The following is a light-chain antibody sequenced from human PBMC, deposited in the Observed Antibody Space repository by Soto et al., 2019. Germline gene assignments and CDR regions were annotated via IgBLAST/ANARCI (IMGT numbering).Light chain of an antibody. CDR1: SSNIGAGYD. J-gene: IGLJ3*02. CDR2: SDV. CDR3: QSYDSSLSEVV. Sequence: QAVVTQPPSVSAAPGQRVTISCTGSSSNIGAGYDVHWYQQLPGTAPKLLIYSDVHRPSGVPDRFSGSKSGTSASLAITGLQAEDEADYYCQSYDSSLSEVVFGGGTKLTVL. V-gene: IGLV1-40*01.